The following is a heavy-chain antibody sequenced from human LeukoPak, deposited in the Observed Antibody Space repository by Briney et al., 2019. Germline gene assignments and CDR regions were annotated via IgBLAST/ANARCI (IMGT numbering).Heavy chain of an antibody. CDR3: AYHMRIDSSSWPFMDY. D-gene: IGHD6-13*01. J-gene: IGHJ4*02. CDR2: IIPIFGTA. V-gene: IGHV1-69*06. CDR1: GGTFSSYA. Sequence: SVKVSCKASGGTFSSYAISWVRQAPGQGLEWMGRIIPIFGTANYAQKFQGRVTITADKPTSTAYMELSSLRSEDTAVYYCAYHMRIDSSSWPFMDYWGQGTLVTVSS.